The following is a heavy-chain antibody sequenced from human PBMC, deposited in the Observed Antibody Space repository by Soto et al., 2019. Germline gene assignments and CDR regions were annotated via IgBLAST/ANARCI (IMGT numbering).Heavy chain of an antibody. J-gene: IGHJ4*02. CDR3: ASSKQWLVHYFDY. CDR2: IGYDGGNK. Sequence: QVQLVESGGGVVQPGRSLRLSCAASGFTFSSYGMHWVRQAPGKGLEWVAVIGYDGGNKYYADSVKGRFTISRDNSKNTLYLQMNSLRAEDTAVYYCASSKQWLVHYFDYWGQGTLVTVSS. D-gene: IGHD6-19*01. V-gene: IGHV3-33*01. CDR1: GFTFSSYG.